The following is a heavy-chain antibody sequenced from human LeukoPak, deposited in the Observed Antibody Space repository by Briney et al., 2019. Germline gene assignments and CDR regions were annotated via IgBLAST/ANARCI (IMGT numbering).Heavy chain of an antibody. J-gene: IGHJ4*02. CDR2: INHSGTT. Sequence: SETLSLTCAVYGESFSGYYWTWIRQSPGKGLELIGEINHSGTTNYNPSLKSRVTISVDTSKNQFSLKLSSVTAADTAVYYCARGYCSSTSCYNFFDYWGQGTLVTVSS. V-gene: IGHV4-34*01. CDR3: ARGYCSSTSCYNFFDY. CDR1: GESFSGYY. D-gene: IGHD2-2*02.